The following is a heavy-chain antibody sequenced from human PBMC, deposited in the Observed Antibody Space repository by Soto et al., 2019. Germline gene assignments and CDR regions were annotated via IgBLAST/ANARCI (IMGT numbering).Heavy chain of an antibody. D-gene: IGHD3-16*02. CDR1: GGSISSSSYY. J-gene: IGHJ4*02. CDR2: IYYSGST. CDR3: ASPTADYIWGSYRPDQIDY. Sequence: SETLSLTCTVSGGSISSSSYYWGWIRQPPGKGLEWIGSIYYSGSTYYNPSLKSRVTISVDTSKNQFSLKLSSVTAADTAVYYCASPTADYIWGSYRPDQIDYWGQGTLVTVSS. V-gene: IGHV4-39*01.